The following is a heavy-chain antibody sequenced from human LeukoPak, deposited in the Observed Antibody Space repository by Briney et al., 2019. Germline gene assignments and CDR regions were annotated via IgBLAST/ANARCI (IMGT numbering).Heavy chain of an antibody. J-gene: IGHJ3*02. CDR2: IYSGGST. V-gene: IGHV3-53*01. D-gene: IGHD3-10*01. CDR1: GFTVSSNY. CDR3: ARVGFKGFGDLLLKTDAFDI. Sequence: PGGSLRLSCAASGFTVSSNYMSWVRQAPGKGLEWVSVIYSGGSTYYADSVKGRFTISRDNSKNTLYLQMNSLRAEDTAVYYCARVGFKGFGDLLLKTDAFDIWGQGTMVTVPS.